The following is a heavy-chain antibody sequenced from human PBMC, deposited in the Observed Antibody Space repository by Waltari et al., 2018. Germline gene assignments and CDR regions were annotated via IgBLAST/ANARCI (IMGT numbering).Heavy chain of an antibody. CDR3: AREAPYYDFWSGYSHNYYYYYMDV. J-gene: IGHJ6*03. CDR1: GGSISSYY. V-gene: IGHV4-4*07. D-gene: IGHD3-3*01. CDR2: IYTSGST. Sequence: QVQLQESGPGLVKPSETLSLTCTVSGGSISSYYWSWIRQPAGKGLEWIGRIYTSGSTNHTPSLQSRVTMSVDTSKNQFSLKLSSVTAADTAVYYCAREAPYYDFWSGYSHNYYYYYMDVWGKGTTVTVSS.